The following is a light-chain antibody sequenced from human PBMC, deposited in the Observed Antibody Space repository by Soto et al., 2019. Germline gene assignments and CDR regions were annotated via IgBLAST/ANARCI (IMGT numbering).Light chain of an antibody. J-gene: IGKJ1*01. CDR3: QRYSESPWT. Sequence: DIVLTQSPGTLYLSPWERATLSCKASQMVDSDYLAWYQQRPGQAPSRLIYGASSRATGIPDRVSGSGSGTYFTLTISSLVPEDFAVYYCQRYSESPWTFGQGTKVDIK. CDR1: QMVDSDY. CDR2: GAS. V-gene: IGKV3-20*01.